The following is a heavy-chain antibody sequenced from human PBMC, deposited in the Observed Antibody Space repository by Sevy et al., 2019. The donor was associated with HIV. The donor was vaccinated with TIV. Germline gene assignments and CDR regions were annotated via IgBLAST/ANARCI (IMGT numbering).Heavy chain of an antibody. D-gene: IGHD3-10*01. J-gene: IGHJ4*02. Sequence: GGSLRLSCAASGFTFSSYAMHWVRQAPGKGLEWVAVISYDGNNKYYVDSVKGRFTISRDNSKNTLYLQMNSLRAEDTAVYYCARPYYGSGSYPDYWGQGTLVTVSS. CDR3: ARPYYGSGSYPDY. CDR2: ISYDGNNK. CDR1: GFTFSSYA. V-gene: IGHV3-30-3*01.